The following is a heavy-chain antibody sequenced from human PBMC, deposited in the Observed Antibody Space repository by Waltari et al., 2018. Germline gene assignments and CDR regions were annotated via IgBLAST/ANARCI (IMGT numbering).Heavy chain of an antibody. CDR1: GFTFSSYG. V-gene: IGHV3-30*02. CDR3: AKALYYYDSSGYYQGCDY. Sequence: QVQLVESGGGVVQPGGSLRLSCAASGFTFSSYGMHWVRQAPGKGLEWVAFIRYDGSNKYYADSVKGRFTISRDNSKNTLYLQMNSLRAEDTAVYYCAKALYYYDSSGYYQGCDYWGQGTLVTVSS. CDR2: IRYDGSNK. J-gene: IGHJ4*02. D-gene: IGHD3-22*01.